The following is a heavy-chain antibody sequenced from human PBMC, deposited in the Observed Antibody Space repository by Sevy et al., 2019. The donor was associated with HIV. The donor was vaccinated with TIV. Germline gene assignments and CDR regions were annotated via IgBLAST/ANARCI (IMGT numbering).Heavy chain of an antibody. Sequence: GGSLRLSCAASGFRYSSYGMHWVRQAPGKGLEWMANIQYDGRNKDYADSVKGRFTISRDKSKNTLDLQMNSLRVEDTAVYYCVKEGGGEGGDHWGQGTLVTVSS. J-gene: IGHJ4*02. D-gene: IGHD3-16*01. CDR1: GFRYSSYG. V-gene: IGHV3-30*02. CDR2: IQYDGRNK. CDR3: VKEGGGEGGDH.